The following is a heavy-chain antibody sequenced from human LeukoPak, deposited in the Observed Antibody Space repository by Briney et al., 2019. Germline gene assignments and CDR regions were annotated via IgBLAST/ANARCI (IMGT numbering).Heavy chain of an antibody. D-gene: IGHD2-21*02. CDR2: IYTSGST. Sequence: PSETLSLTCTVSGGSISSYYWSWIRQPAGKGLEWIGRIYTSGSTNYNPSLKSRVTMSVDTSKNQFSLKLSSVTAADTAVYYCARDWAVVTAIPFAPSDYWGQGTLVTVSS. CDR3: ARDWAVVTAIPFAPSDY. V-gene: IGHV4-4*07. J-gene: IGHJ4*02. CDR1: GGSISSYY.